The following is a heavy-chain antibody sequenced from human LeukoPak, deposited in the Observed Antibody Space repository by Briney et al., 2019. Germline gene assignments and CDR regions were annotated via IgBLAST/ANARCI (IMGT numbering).Heavy chain of an antibody. Sequence: ASVKVSCKVSGYTLTELSVHWVRQAPGKGLEWMGGFDPEDGETIYAQKFQGRVTMTEDTSTDTAYMELSSLRSEDTAVYYCATALAMVRGVIQDAFDIWGQGTMVTVSS. J-gene: IGHJ3*02. V-gene: IGHV1-24*01. D-gene: IGHD3-10*01. CDR3: ATALAMVRGVIQDAFDI. CDR2: FDPEDGET. CDR1: GYTLTELS.